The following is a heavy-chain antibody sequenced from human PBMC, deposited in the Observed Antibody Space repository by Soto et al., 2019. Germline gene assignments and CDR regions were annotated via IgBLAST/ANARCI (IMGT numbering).Heavy chain of an antibody. Sequence: QVQLQESGPGLVKPSQTLSLTCTVSGGSISSGDYYWSWIRQPPGKALERIGYIYYRGSTYYNPSLKSRLTISVDTSKNQCSRKRSSVTAADTAVYCCARDAGQDYGGRRDDAFDIWGHGTMVTVSS. D-gene: IGHD4-17*01. J-gene: IGHJ3*02. CDR2: IYYRGST. V-gene: IGHV4-30-4*01. CDR1: GGSISSGDYY. CDR3: ARDAGQDYGGRRDDAFDI.